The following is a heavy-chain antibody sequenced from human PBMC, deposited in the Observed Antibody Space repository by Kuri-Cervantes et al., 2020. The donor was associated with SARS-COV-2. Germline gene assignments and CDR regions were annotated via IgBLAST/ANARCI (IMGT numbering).Heavy chain of an antibody. V-gene: IGHV4-38-2*02. J-gene: IGHJ5*02. CDR1: GYSISSGYY. D-gene: IGHD6-19*01. Sequence: SETLSLTCAVSGYSISSGYYWGWIRQPPGKGLEWIGYVFHTGSPNYNPSLKSRVTISVDSSKNQFSLNLSSVTAADTAVYYCAKDRPPPYSSGWYLNWFDPWGQGTLVTVSS. CDR3: AKDRPPPYSSGWYLNWFDP. CDR2: VFHTGSP.